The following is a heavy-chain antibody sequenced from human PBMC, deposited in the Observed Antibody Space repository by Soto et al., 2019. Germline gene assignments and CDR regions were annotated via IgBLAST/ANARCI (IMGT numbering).Heavy chain of an antibody. CDR1: GGTFSSYA. Sequence: ASVKVSCKASGGTFSSYAISWVRQAPGQGLEWMGGIIPIFGTANYAQKFQGRVTITADESTSTAYMELSSLRSEDTAVYYCARDLTRRITMIEDLERQFDPWGQGTLVTVSS. D-gene: IGHD3-22*01. CDR3: ARDLTRRITMIEDLERQFDP. V-gene: IGHV1-69*13. CDR2: IIPIFGTA. J-gene: IGHJ5*02.